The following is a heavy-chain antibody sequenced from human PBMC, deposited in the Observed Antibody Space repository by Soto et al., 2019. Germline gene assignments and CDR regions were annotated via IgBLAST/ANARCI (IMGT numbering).Heavy chain of an antibody. J-gene: IGHJ1*01. Sequence: QLQLQESGPGLVTPSGTLSLTCTVSGASISTSTYYWGWVRQPPGKGLEWIGSTRNTNYNPSLKSRVTISINTSKNQFSLRLRSVTAADTAVYYCATPGDYVAFWGQGTLVTVSS. CDR3: ATPGDYVAF. CDR1: GASISTSTYY. CDR2: TRNT. V-gene: IGHV4-39*01. D-gene: IGHD4-17*01.